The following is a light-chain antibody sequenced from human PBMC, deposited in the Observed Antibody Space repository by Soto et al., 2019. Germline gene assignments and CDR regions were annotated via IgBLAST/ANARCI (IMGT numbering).Light chain of an antibody. CDR3: CSYAGNGAWV. J-gene: IGLJ3*02. Sequence: QSVLTQPASVSGSPGQSITISCSGSSGDVGNYDLVSWYQQIPGKAPQLMIFEVSRRPSRVSDRFSGSKSGNTASLTISGLQAEGEGDFYCCSYAGNGAWVFGGGTKVTVL. V-gene: IGLV2-23*02. CDR2: EVS. CDR1: SGDVGNYDL.